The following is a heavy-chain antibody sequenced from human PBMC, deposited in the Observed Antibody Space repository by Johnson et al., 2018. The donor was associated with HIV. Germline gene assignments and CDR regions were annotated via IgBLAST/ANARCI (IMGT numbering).Heavy chain of an antibody. CDR3: AKDMVAAAGIYSCIAFDI. CDR1: GFTFDDYA. D-gene: IGHD6-13*01. V-gene: IGHV3-9*01. J-gene: IGHJ3*02. Sequence: VQLVESGGGLVQPGRSLRLSCAASGFTFDDYAMHWVRQAPGKGLEWVSGISWNSGSIGYADSVKGRFTISRDNAKNSLYLQMNSLRAEDTALYYCAKDMVAAAGIYSCIAFDIWGQGTMVTVSS. CDR2: ISWNSGSI.